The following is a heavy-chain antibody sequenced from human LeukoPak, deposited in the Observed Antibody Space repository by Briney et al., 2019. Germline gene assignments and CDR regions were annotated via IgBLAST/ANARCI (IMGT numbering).Heavy chain of an antibody. J-gene: IGHJ4*02. CDR2: ISSSGTII. V-gene: IGHV3-48*03. CDR3: ARAMTS. D-gene: IGHD4-11*01. Sequence: GGSLRLSCTASGFTLSSYEMNWVRQAPGKGLEWVSHISSSGTIIYYADSVKGRFTISRDNAKNSLYLQMNSLRAEDTAVYYCARAMTSWGQGTLVTVSS. CDR1: GFTLSSYE.